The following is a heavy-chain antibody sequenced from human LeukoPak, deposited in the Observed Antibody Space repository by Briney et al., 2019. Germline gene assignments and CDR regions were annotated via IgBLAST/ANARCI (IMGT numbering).Heavy chain of an antibody. V-gene: IGHV3-7*01. CDR1: GFTFSSYW. CDR2: IKQDGSEK. J-gene: IGHJ4*02. CDR3: ARDPGIVVVPAAPSPYYYFDY. Sequence: PGGSLRLSCAASGFTFSSYWMSWVRQAPGKGLEWVANIKQDGSEKYYMDSVKGRFTISRDNAKNSLYLQMNSLRAEDTAVYYCARDPGIVVVPAAPSPYYYFDYWGQGTLVTVSS. D-gene: IGHD2-2*01.